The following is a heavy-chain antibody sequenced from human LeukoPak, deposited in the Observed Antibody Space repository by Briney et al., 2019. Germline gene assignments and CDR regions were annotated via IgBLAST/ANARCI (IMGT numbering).Heavy chain of an antibody. CDR2: IYYSGST. CDR3: ARGYYYDSSGSTLDY. V-gene: IGHV4-59*01. J-gene: IGHJ4*02. Sequence: SETLSLTFTVSGGSISSYYWSWIRQPPGKGLEWIGYIYYSGSTNYNPSLKSRVTISVDTSKNQFSLKLSSATAADTAVYYCARGYYYDSSGSTLDYWGQGTLVTVSS. CDR1: GGSISSYY. D-gene: IGHD3-22*01.